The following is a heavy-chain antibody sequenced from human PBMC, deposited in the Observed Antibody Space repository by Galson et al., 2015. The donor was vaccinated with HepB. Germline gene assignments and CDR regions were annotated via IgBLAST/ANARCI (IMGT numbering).Heavy chain of an antibody. CDR2: ISWNSGSI. V-gene: IGHV3-9*01. J-gene: IGHJ4*02. Sequence: SLRLSCAASGFTFDDYAMHWVRQAPGKGLEWVSGISWNSGSIGYADSVKGRFTISRDNAKNSLYLQMNSLRAEDTALYYCAKDKTYSGSYYYFDCWGQGTLVTVSS. CDR3: AKDKTYSGSYYYFDC. CDR1: GFTFDDYA. D-gene: IGHD1-26*01.